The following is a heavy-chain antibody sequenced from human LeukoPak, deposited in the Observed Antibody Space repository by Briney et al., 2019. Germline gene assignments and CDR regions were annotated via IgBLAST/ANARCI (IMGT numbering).Heavy chain of an antibody. Sequence: GASVKVSCKASGYSFTSFDINWVRQAPGQGPEWMGWINTNTGNPTYAQDFTGRFVFSLDTSVSTAYLQISSLKAEDTAVYYCARGQYYYGSGNLFFDYWGQGTLVTVSS. V-gene: IGHV7-4-1*02. CDR2: INTNTGNP. D-gene: IGHD3-10*01. CDR3: ARGQYYYGSGNLFFDY. CDR1: GYSFTSFD. J-gene: IGHJ4*02.